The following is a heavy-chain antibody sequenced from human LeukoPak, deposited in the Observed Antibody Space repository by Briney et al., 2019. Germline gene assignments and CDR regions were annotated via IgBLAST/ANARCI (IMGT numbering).Heavy chain of an antibody. J-gene: IGHJ4*02. V-gene: IGHV3-30-3*01. CDR2: ISYDGSNK. CDR3: ARAETLLLWVGEHLDY. CDR1: GFTFSSYA. D-gene: IGHD3-10*01. Sequence: GGSLRLSCAASGFTFSSYAMHWVRPAPGKGLEWVAVISYDGSNKYYADSVKGRFTISRDNSKNTLYLQMNSPRAEDTAVYYCARAETLLLWVGEHLDYWGQGTLVTVSS.